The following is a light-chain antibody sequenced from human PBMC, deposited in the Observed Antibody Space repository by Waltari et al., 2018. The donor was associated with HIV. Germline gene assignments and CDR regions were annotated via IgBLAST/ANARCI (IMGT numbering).Light chain of an antibody. J-gene: IGKJ5*01. CDR1: QSVNNN. Sequence: EKVMTQSPATLSVSPGERATFTCRASQSVNNNLAWYQQKPGQAPRLLIYDASTRATNIPARFSGSGSGTDFTLTISSLQSEDFAVYFCQQYDNWPFTFGQGTRLEIK. V-gene: IGKV3-15*01. CDR2: DAS. CDR3: QQYDNWPFT.